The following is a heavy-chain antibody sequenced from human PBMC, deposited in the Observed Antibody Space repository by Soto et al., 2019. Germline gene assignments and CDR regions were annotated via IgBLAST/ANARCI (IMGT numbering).Heavy chain of an antibody. CDR1: GCTFSSYT. Sequence: QVQLVQSGAEVKKPGSSVKVSCKASGCTFSSYTITWVRQAPGQGLECMGRIIPILGIANYAQKFQGRVTLTADTSTSTAYMELSSLRSEDTAVYYCLNIPHYWGQGTLVTVSS. V-gene: IGHV1-69*02. CDR2: IIPILGIA. J-gene: IGHJ4*02. CDR3: LNIPHY.